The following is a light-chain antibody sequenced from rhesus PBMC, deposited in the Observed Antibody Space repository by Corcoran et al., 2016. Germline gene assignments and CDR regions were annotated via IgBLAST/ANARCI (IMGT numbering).Light chain of an antibody. Sequence: DIQMTQSPSSLSASVGDTVTITCRASQGISSWLAWYQQKPGKAPHLPIYKVSSLQSGVPSRFSGSGSGTDFTLTISSLQSDDFATYYCQRYSSRPFTFGPGTKLDIE. V-gene: IGKV1-22*01. CDR3: QRYSSRPFT. J-gene: IGKJ3*01. CDR1: QGISSW. CDR2: KVS.